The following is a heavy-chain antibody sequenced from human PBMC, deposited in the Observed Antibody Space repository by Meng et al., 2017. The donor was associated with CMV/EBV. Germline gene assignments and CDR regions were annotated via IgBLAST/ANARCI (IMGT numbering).Heavy chain of an antibody. CDR3: AHILIIYYDSLLSFFYS. CDR2: IYWDDDK. CDR1: GFSLSTSGVG. Sequence: QSTLKESGPTLVKPTQTLTLTCPFSGFSLSTSGVGVGWIRQPPGKALEWLALIYWDDDKRSNPSLNSRLTITNDTSKNQVVLTMTNMDPVDTATYYCAHILIIYYDSLLSFFYSLGQGTLVTVSS. D-gene: IGHD3-22*01. J-gene: IGHJ4*02. V-gene: IGHV2-5*02.